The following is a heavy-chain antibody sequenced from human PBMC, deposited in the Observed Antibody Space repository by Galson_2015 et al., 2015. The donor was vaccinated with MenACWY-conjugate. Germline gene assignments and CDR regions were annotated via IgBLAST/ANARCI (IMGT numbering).Heavy chain of an antibody. D-gene: IGHD3-10*01. Sequence: SLRLSCAAAGFTFSNYDMHWVRQGTGKGLEWVSVIGSAGDTYYAGSVKGRFTISRENAKNSLYLQLSSLKASDTAMYHCARQGRYYSGGMDVWGQGTTVTVSS. V-gene: IGHV3-13*01. CDR2: IGSAGDT. CDR1: GFTFSNYD. CDR3: ARQGRYYSGGMDV. J-gene: IGHJ6*02.